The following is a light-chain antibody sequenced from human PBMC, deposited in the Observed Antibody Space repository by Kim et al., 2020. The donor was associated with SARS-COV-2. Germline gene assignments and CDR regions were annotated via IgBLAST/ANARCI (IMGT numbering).Light chain of an antibody. CDR2: GAS. Sequence: EIVLTQSPGTLSLSPGERATLSCRASQSVSSSYLAWYHQKPGQAPRLLIYGASNRATGIPDRFSGSGSGTDFTLTISRLEPEDFAVYYCQQYGSSLITFGQGTRLEIK. CDR3: QQYGSSLIT. CDR1: QSVSSSY. J-gene: IGKJ5*01. V-gene: IGKV3-20*01.